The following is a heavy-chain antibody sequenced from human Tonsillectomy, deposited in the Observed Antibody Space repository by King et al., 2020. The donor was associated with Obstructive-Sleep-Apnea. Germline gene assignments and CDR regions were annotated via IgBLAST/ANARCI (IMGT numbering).Heavy chain of an antibody. D-gene: IGHD5-18*01. CDR3: ARRGYSYGHYYYYYGMDV. CDR1: GYSFTSYW. V-gene: IGHV5-10-1*01. CDR2: IDPSDSYT. Sequence: QLVQSGAEVKKPGESLRISCKGSGYSFTSYWISWVRQMPGKGLEWMGRIDPSDSYTNYSPSFQGHVTISADKSISTAYLQGSSLKASDTAMYYCARRGYSYGHYYYYYGMDVWGQGTTVTVSS. J-gene: IGHJ6*02.